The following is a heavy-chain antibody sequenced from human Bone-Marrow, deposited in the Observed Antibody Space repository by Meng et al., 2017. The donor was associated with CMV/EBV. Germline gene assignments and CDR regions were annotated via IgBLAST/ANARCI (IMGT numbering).Heavy chain of an antibody. CDR1: GYTFTGYY. D-gene: IGHD2-2*02. J-gene: IGHJ6*02. CDR2: INPNSGGT. V-gene: IGHV1-2*02. Sequence: ASVKVSCKASGYTFTGYYMHWVRQAPGQGLEWMGWINPNSGGTNYAQKFQGRVTMTRDTSISTAYMELSRLRSDDTAVYYCAIDCSSTRCYTGRGYYYYYGMDVWGQGTTVTVSS. CDR3: AIDCSSTRCYTGRGYYYYYGMDV.